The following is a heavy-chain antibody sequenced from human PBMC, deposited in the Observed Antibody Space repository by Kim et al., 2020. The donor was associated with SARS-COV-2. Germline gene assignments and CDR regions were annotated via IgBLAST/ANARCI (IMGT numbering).Heavy chain of an antibody. CDR2: IKQDGSEK. Sequence: GGSLRLSCAASGFTFSSYWMSWVRQAPGKGLEWVANIKQDGSEKYYVDSVKGRFTISRDNAKNSLYLQMNSLRAEDTAVYYCARDQEDTAMVLPAEFDYWGQGTLVTVSS. CDR3: ARDQEDTAMVLPAEFDY. J-gene: IGHJ4*02. CDR1: GFTFSSYW. D-gene: IGHD5-18*01. V-gene: IGHV3-7*01.